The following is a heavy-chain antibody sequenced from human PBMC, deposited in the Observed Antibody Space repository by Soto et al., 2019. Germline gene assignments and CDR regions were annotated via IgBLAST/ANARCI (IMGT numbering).Heavy chain of an antibody. V-gene: IGHV4-59*01. CDR1: GGSISSYY. J-gene: IGHJ4*02. CDR3: ARARARSGYSYYFDY. CDR2: IYYSGST. Sequence: QVQLQESGPGLVKPSETLSLTCTVSGGSISSYYWSWIRQPPGKGLEWIGYIYYSGSTNYNPSLKSRVTISVDTSKNQFSLKLSSVTAADTAVYYCARARARSGYSYYFDYWGQGTLVTVSS. D-gene: IGHD3-3*01.